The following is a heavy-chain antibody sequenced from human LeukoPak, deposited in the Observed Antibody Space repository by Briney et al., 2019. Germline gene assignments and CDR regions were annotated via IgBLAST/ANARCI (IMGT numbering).Heavy chain of an antibody. CDR1: GYTFTSYD. CDR3: AGSSSITGTVAYYYYGMDV. J-gene: IGHJ6*02. D-gene: IGHD1-20*01. V-gene: IGHV1-8*01. Sequence: ASVKVSCKASGYTFTSYDINWVRQATGQGLEWMGWMNPNSGNTGYAQKFQGEVTMTRNTSISTAYMELSSLRSEDTAVYYCAGSSSITGTVAYYYYGMDVWGQGTTVTVSS. CDR2: MNPNSGNT.